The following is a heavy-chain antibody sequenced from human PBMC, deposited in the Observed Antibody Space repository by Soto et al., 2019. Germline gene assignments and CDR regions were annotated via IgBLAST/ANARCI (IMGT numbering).Heavy chain of an antibody. Sequence: EVQLVESGGGLVQPGRSLRLSCAASGFTFDDYAMHWVRQAPGKGLEWVSGISWNSGSIGYADSVKGRFTISRDNAKNSLYLQMNSLRAEDTALYYCAKDIPANRIVGAKGHWGQGTMVTVSS. D-gene: IGHD1-26*01. CDR1: GFTFDDYA. CDR2: ISWNSGSI. CDR3: AKDIPANRIVGAKGH. V-gene: IGHV3-9*01. J-gene: IGHJ3*01.